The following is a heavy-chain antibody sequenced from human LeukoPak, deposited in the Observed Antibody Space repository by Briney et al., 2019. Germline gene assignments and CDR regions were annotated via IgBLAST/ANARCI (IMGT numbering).Heavy chain of an antibody. V-gene: IGHV3-74*01. J-gene: IGHJ4*02. CDR1: GFTFSSYW. Sequence: GGSLRLSCAASGFTFSSYWLHCVRQRPGKGLVWVSRINREGSGTNYADSVKGRFTISRDNARNTLYLQMNSLRVEDTAVYYCARVSNRDGSTLDYWGQGTLVTVSS. CDR3: ARVSNRDGSTLDY. CDR2: INREGSGT. D-gene: IGHD5-24*01.